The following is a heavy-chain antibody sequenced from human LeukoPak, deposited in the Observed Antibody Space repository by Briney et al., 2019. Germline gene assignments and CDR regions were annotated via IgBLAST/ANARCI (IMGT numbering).Heavy chain of an antibody. D-gene: IGHD4-11*01. Sequence: GGSLRLSCAASGFTFNSYEMNWARQAPGKGLEWVSYISSSGSTIYYADSVKGRSTISRDNAKNSLYVQMNSLRAEDTAVYYCARCYSNYIDYYYMDVWGKGTTVTVSS. CDR3: ARCYSNYIDYYYMDV. CDR2: ISSSGSTI. CDR1: GFTFNSYE. V-gene: IGHV3-48*03. J-gene: IGHJ6*03.